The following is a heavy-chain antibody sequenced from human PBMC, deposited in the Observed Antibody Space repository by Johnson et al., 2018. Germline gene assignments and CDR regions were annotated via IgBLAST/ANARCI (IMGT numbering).Heavy chain of an antibody. V-gene: IGHV3-7*01. CDR1: GFTFSSYA. Sequence: EVQLVESGGGLVQPGGSLRLSCAASGFTFSSYAMSWVRQAPGRGLEWVANIKYDGREKYYRVSVKGRFTISRDNPKNSLNLQMNILRGDDTAVYHCVNQQLAPNDAFEIWGQGTSVTVSS. D-gene: IGHD2-2*01. J-gene: IGHJ3*02. CDR3: VNQQLAPNDAFEI. CDR2: IKYDGREK.